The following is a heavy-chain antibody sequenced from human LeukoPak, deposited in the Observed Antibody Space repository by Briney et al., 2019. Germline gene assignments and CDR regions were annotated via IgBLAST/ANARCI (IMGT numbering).Heavy chain of an antibody. J-gene: IGHJ6*03. Sequence: GGSLRLSCAAAGFTVSSYGMSWVRQTPGKGLEWVSAISGSGGSTYYADSVKGRCTISRDKSENTLYLQMNSLRAEDTAVYYCAKEEWGFGEFPLFMDVWGKGTTVTISS. CDR3: AKEEWGFGEFPLFMDV. V-gene: IGHV3-23*01. CDR2: ISGSGGST. D-gene: IGHD3-10*01. CDR1: GFTVSSYG.